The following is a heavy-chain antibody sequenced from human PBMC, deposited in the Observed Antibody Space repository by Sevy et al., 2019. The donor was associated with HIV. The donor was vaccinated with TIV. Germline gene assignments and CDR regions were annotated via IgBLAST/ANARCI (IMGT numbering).Heavy chain of an antibody. D-gene: IGHD6-13*01. J-gene: IGHJ6*03. V-gene: IGHV1-2*02. CDR3: ARAQYSSSWYALQLHYYYYMDV. Sequence: ASVKVSCKASGYTFTGYYMHWVRQAPGQGLEWMGWINPNSGGTNYAQKFQGRVTMTRDTSISTAYMELSRLRSDDTDVYYCARAQYSSSWYALQLHYYYYMDVWGKGTTVTVSS. CDR2: INPNSGGT. CDR1: GYTFTGYY.